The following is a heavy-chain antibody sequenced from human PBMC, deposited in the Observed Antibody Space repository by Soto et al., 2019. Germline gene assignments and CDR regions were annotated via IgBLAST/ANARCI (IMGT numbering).Heavy chain of an antibody. CDR3: TRQPYSSSSG. J-gene: IGHJ4*02. V-gene: IGHV3-73*02. Sequence: EVQLVESGGGLVQPGGSLKLSCAASGFTFSGSAMHWVRQASGKGLEWVGRIRSKANSYATAYAASVKGRFTISRDDSKSTAYLQMNSLKTEDTAVYYCTRQPYSSSSGWGQGTLVTVSS. CDR2: IRSKANSYAT. CDR1: GFTFSGSA. D-gene: IGHD6-6*01.